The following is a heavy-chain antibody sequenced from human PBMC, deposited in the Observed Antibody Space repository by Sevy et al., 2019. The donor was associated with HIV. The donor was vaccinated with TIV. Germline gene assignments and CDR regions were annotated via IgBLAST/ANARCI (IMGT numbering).Heavy chain of an antibody. D-gene: IGHD3-10*01. Sequence: GGSLRLSCAASGFTFSSYSMNWVRQAPGKGLEWVSSISSSSSYIYYADSVKGRFTISRDNAKNSLYLQMNSLRAEDTAVYYCARGWSSGRFGHFDYWGQGTLVTVSS. V-gene: IGHV3-21*01. CDR2: ISSSSSYI. J-gene: IGHJ4*02. CDR3: ARGWSSGRFGHFDY. CDR1: GFTFSSYS.